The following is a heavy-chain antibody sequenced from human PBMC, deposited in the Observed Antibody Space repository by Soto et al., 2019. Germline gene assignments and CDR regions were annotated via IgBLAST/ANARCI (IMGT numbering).Heavy chain of an antibody. CDR1: GFTHSTFA. D-gene: IGHD2-15*01. V-gene: IGHV3-30*09. CDR2: ISSDGNKK. J-gene: IGHJ1*01. CDR3: AKESYSEGPIQH. Sequence: QVHLVESGGGVVQPGRSLRLSCAASGFTHSTFAMHWVRQAPGKGLEWVAVISSDGNKKTYGDSVRGRFAISRDNSKNTLYLQMNSLRTEDTALYFCAKESYSEGPIQHWGQGTLVTVSS.